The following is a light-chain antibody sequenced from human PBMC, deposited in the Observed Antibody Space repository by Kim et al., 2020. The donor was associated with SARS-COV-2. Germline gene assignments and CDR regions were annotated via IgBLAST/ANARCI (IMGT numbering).Light chain of an antibody. Sequence: ASVGDRVTITGRASQDIRNDLCWYQQNPGRAPKLLIYGASSLQSGVPSRFSGSGSETEFTLTISSLQPEDFATYFCLQHNTSPITFGQGTRLDIK. V-gene: IGKV1-17*01. CDR3: LQHNTSPIT. CDR2: GAS. CDR1: QDIRND. J-gene: IGKJ5*01.